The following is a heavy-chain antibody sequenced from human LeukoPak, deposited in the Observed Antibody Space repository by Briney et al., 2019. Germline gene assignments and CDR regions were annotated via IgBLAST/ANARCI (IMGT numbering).Heavy chain of an antibody. Sequence: GGSLRLSCTGSGFTFGDYAMSWVHQAPGKGLEWVGFIRSKAYGGTTEYAASVKGRFTISRDDSKSIAYLQMNSLKTEDTAVYYCVRDGVVPAALWNYWGQGTLVTVSS. J-gene: IGHJ4*02. V-gene: IGHV3-49*04. CDR2: IRSKAYGGTT. CDR3: VRDGVVPAALWNY. D-gene: IGHD2-2*01. CDR1: GFTFGDYA.